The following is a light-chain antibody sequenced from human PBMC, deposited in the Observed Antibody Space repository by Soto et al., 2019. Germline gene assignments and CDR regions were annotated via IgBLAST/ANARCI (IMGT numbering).Light chain of an antibody. CDR3: QEYNNWPRT. CDR1: QSVSSN. J-gene: IGKJ1*01. CDR2: GAS. Sequence: EIVMTQSPATLSVSPGERATLSCRASQSVSSNLAGYQQKPGQAPRLLIYGASTRATGIRARFSGSGSGTEITLTISSMQTEDFAVYYCQEYNNWPRTFGQGTKVEIK. V-gene: IGKV3-15*01.